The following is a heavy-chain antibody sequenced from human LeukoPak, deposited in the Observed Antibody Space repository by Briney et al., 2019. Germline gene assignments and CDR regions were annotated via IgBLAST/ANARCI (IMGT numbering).Heavy chain of an antibody. Sequence: GASVKVSCKTSGYTFTSYGVSWARQAPGQGLEWMGWISVYNGNTIYAEKLQGRVTVTTDTSTTTAYMELRSLRSDDTAVYYCARAQTTGFGESIDYWGQGTLVTVSS. D-gene: IGHD3-10*01. CDR2: ISVYNGNT. J-gene: IGHJ4*02. CDR1: GYTFTSYG. CDR3: ARAQTTGFGESIDY. V-gene: IGHV1-18*01.